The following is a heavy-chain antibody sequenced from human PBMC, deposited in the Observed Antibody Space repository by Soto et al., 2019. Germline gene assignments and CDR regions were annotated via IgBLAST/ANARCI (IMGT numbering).Heavy chain of an antibody. CDR2: IRQYGDET. V-gene: IGHV3-7*01. Sequence: EVQLVESGGGLVLPGGSLRLSCVGSAFSLKTYWMAWVRQAPGKGLECVANIRQYGDETFYVDSVKGRFTISRDNANNSVYLQMDNLRAEDTGVYYCATGSSGTYYLAPLDYWGQGIMVIVSS. D-gene: IGHD3-10*01. J-gene: IGHJ4*02. CDR1: AFSLKTYW. CDR3: ATGSSGTYYLAPLDY.